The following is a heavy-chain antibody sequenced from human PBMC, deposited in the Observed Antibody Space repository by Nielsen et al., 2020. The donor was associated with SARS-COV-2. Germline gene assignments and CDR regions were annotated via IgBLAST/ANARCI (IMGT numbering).Heavy chain of an antibody. D-gene: IGHD2-15*01. CDR2: ISASDGTT. CDR3: APHNGVVVVVSLGPIRRGTDA. CDR1: GFTFTRSA. V-gene: IGHV3-23*01. Sequence: SLRLSCAASGFTFTRSAMMWVRQAPGKGLEWVSFISASDGTTNYADSVEGRFTISSDNSKNTVYLQMNSLRAEDTAVYYCAPHNGVVVVVSLGPIRRGTDAWGQGTTVSVSS. J-gene: IGHJ6*02.